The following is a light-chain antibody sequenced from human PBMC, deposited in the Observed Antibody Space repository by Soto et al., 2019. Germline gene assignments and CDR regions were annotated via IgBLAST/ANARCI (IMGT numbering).Light chain of an antibody. Sequence: DIQMTQSPSSLSETVGDRVTITCRASQGISNYLAWYQQKPGKVPKLLIYAASTLQSGVPSRFSGSGSGTDFTLTISSLQPEDVATYYCQKYNSAFWTFGQGTKVDIK. CDR3: QKYNSAFWT. V-gene: IGKV1-27*01. CDR2: AAS. J-gene: IGKJ1*01. CDR1: QGISNY.